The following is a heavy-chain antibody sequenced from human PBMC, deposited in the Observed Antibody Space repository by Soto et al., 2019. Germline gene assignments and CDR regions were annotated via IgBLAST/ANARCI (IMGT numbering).Heavy chain of an antibody. Sequence: SETLSLTCAVYGGSFSGYYWSWIRQPPGKGLEWIGEINHSGSTNYNPSLKSRVTISVDTSKNQFSLKLSSVTAADTAVYYSARGRRGSTGWYRIYYGMDVWGQGTTVT. D-gene: IGHD6-19*01. CDR3: ARGRRGSTGWYRIYYGMDV. J-gene: IGHJ6*02. CDR1: GGSFSGYY. CDR2: INHSGST. V-gene: IGHV4-34*01.